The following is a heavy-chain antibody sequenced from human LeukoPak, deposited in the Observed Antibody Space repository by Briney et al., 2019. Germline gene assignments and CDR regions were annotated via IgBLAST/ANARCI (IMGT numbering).Heavy chain of an antibody. CDR1: GYTFTGYY. D-gene: IGHD6-6*01. V-gene: IGHV1-2*02. CDR2: INPNSGGT. Sequence: GASVKVSCKASGYTFTGYYMHWVRQASGQGLEWMGWINPNSGGTNYAQKFQGRVTMTRDTSISTAYMELSRLRSDDTAVYYCARGRTARAALRYYFDYWGQGTLVTVSS. J-gene: IGHJ4*02. CDR3: ARGRTARAALRYYFDY.